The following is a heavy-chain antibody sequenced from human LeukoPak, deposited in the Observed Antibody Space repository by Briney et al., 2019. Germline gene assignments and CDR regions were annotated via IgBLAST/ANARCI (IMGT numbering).Heavy chain of an antibody. CDR1: GFTFSSYA. V-gene: IGHV3-15*01. CDR2: IKSKTDGGTT. CDR3: TTDPAALHCSSTSCPVDY. Sequence: GGSLRLSCAASGFTFSSYAMSWVRQAPGKGLECVGRIKSKTDGGTTDYAAPVKGRFTISRDDSKNTLYLQMNSLKTEDTAVYYCTTDPAALHCSSTSCPVDYWGQGTLVTVSS. D-gene: IGHD2-2*01. J-gene: IGHJ4*02.